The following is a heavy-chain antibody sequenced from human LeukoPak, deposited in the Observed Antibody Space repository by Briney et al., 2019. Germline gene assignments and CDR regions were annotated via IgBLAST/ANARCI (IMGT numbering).Heavy chain of an antibody. CDR3: ARNQNYYDTSGRLDAFDI. Sequence: GASVKVSCKASGYTFTSYGISWVRQAPGQGLEWMGWISAYNGNTNYAQKLQGRVTMTTDTSTSTAYMELSSLRSEDTAVYYCARNQNYYDTSGRLDAFDIWGQGTMVTVSS. CDR1: GYTFTSYG. CDR2: ISAYNGNT. D-gene: IGHD3-22*01. V-gene: IGHV1-18*01. J-gene: IGHJ3*02.